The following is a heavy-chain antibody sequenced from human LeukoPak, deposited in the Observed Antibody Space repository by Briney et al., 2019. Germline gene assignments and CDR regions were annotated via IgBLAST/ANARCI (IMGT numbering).Heavy chain of an antibody. CDR1: GYSISSGYY. CDR2: IYHSGST. J-gene: IGHJ5*02. Sequence: SETLSLTCTVSGYSISSGYYWGWIRQPPGKGLEWIGSIYHSGSTYYNPSLKSRVTISVDTSKNQFSLRLSSVTAADTAVYYCASGSGSYLTDWFDPWGQGTLVTVSS. D-gene: IGHD3-10*01. V-gene: IGHV4-38-2*02. CDR3: ASGSGSYLTDWFDP.